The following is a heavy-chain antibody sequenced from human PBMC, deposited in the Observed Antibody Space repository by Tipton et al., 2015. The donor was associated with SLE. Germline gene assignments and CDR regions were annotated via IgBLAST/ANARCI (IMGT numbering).Heavy chain of an antibody. CDR1: GGSFSGYY. D-gene: IGHD6-6*01. V-gene: IGHV4-34*01. Sequence: TLSLTCAVYGGSFSGYYWSWIRQPPGKGLEWIGEINHSGSTNYNPSLKSRVTISVDTSKNQFSLKLSSVTAADTAVYYCARGAGIAARPSDYWGQGTLVTVSS. CDR2: INHSGST. J-gene: IGHJ4*02. CDR3: ARGAGIAARPSDY.